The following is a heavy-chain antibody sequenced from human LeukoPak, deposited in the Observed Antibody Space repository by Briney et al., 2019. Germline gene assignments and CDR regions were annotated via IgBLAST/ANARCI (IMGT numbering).Heavy chain of an antibody. J-gene: IGHJ4*02. D-gene: IGHD2-2*01. CDR1: GFTFSNYA. V-gene: IGHV3-23*01. Sequence: GGSLRLSCAASGFTFSNYAIHWVRQAPGKGLEWVSIIGGRGVKTYYADSVKGRFTISRDNSKNTVYLQMNSLRAEDTAVYYCAKRGDCSGTCTYDYWGQGTLVTVSS. CDR3: AKRGDCSGTCTYDY. CDR2: IGGRGVKT.